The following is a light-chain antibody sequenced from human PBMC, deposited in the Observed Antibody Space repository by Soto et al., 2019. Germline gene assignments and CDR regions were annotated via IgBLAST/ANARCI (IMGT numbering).Light chain of an antibody. J-gene: IGLJ3*02. Sequence: QHVLTQPPSVSGAPGQKVTISCTRSSSNIGAAYDVHWYQHLPGTAPKLLIYGNNNRPSGVPDRFSGSKSGTSASLAITGLQAEDEADYYCQSYDSSLSGWVFGGGTKVTVL. V-gene: IGLV1-40*01. CDR3: QSYDSSLSGWV. CDR2: GNN. CDR1: SSNIGAAYD.